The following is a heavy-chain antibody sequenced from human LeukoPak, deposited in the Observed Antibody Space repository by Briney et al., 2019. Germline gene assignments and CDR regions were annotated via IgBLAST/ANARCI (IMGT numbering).Heavy chain of an antibody. CDR3: ARGGYWYYDSSGYPLFY. D-gene: IGHD3-22*01. CDR2: ISNSGST. J-gene: IGHJ4*02. V-gene: IGHV4-59*12. Sequence: SETLSLTCTVSGVSITSYYWSWIRQPPGKELQWIGYISNSGSTNYNPSLKSRVTISVDTSKNQFSLKLSSVTAADTAVYYCARGGYWYYDSSGYPLFYWGQGTLVTVSS. CDR1: GVSITSYY.